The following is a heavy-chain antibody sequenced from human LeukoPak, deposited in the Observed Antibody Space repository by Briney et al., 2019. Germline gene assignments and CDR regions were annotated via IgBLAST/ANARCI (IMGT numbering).Heavy chain of an antibody. V-gene: IGHV3-64D*08. D-gene: IGHD1-26*01. Sequence: GGSLRLSCSASGFTFSVHYMHWVRQAPGKGLEYVSTISDNGDNTCYADSVKGRFIISRDNSKNTLYLQMNSLRVEDTAVYYCTKDLSGTWSFDYWGQGTLLIVSS. CDR3: TKDLSGTWSFDY. CDR2: ISDNGDNT. J-gene: IGHJ4*02. CDR1: GFTFSVHY.